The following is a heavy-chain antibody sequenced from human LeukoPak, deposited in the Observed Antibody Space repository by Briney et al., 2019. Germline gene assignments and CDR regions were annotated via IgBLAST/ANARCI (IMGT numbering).Heavy chain of an antibody. V-gene: IGHV4-59*11. J-gene: IGHJ3*02. CDR2: IYYSGST. D-gene: IGHD2-2*01. Sequence: SETLSLTCTVSGGSISSHYWSWIRQPPGKGLEWIGYIYYSGSTNYNPSLKSRVTISVDTSKNQFSLKLSSVTAADTAVHYCARDRYCSSTSCYVAFDIWGQGTMVTVSS. CDR1: GGSISSHY. CDR3: ARDRYCSSTSCYVAFDI.